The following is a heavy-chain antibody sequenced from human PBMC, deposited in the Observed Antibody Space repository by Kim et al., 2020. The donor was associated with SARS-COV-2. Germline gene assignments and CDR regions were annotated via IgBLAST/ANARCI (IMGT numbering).Heavy chain of an antibody. Sequence: GGSLRLSCAASGFTFSDYYMSWIRQAPGKGLEWVSYISSSSSYTNYADSVKGRFTISRDNAKNSLYLQMNSLRAEDTAVYYCARDRLPINYYGSGSYYNVMDYWGQGTLVTVSS. J-gene: IGHJ4*02. CDR1: GFTFSDYY. D-gene: IGHD3-10*01. CDR3: ARDRLPINYYGSGSYYNVMDY. CDR2: ISSSSSYT. V-gene: IGHV3-11*05.